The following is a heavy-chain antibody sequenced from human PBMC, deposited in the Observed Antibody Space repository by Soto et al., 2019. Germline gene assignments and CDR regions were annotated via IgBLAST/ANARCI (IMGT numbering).Heavy chain of an antibody. D-gene: IGHD3-9*01. CDR3: ASSNDILTGTITHYYYYGMDV. CDR2: IIPIFGTA. V-gene: IGHV1-69*13. J-gene: IGHJ6*02. CDR1: GGTFSSYA. Sequence: ASVKVSCKASGGTFSSYAISWVRQAPGQGLEWMGGIIPIFGTANYAQRFQGRVTITADESTSTAYMELSSLRSEDTAVYYCASSNDILTGTITHYYYYGMDVWGQGTTVTVSS.